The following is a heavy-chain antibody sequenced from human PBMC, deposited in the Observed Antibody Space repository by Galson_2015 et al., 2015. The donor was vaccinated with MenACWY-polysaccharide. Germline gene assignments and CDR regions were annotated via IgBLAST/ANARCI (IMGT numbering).Heavy chain of an antibody. Sequence: SLRLSCAASGFTFTSYAMSWVRQAPGKGLEWVSAIRSSGTNTYYADSVKGRFTISRDNSKNTLYLQMNSLRAEATAVYYCAKDSTDFWSVAGRFDHWGQGTLVTVSS. J-gene: IGHJ5*02. V-gene: IGHV3-23*01. CDR1: GFTFTSYA. CDR2: IRSSGTNT. CDR3: AKDSTDFWSVAGRFDH. D-gene: IGHD3-3*01.